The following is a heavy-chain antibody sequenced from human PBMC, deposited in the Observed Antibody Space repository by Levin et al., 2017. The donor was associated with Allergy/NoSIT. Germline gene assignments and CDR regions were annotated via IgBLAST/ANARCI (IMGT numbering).Heavy chain of an antibody. D-gene: IGHD2-15*01. CDR2: IWYDGSNK. CDR1: GFTFSSYG. V-gene: IGHV3-33*01. CDR3: ARTHKDCSGGSCFGPVDY. J-gene: IGHJ4*02. Sequence: GGSLRLSCAASGFTFSSYGMHWVRQAPGKGLEWVAVIWYDGSNKYYADSVKGRFTISRDNSKNTLYLQMNSLRAEDTAVYYCARTHKDCSGGSCFGPVDYWGQGTLVTVSS.